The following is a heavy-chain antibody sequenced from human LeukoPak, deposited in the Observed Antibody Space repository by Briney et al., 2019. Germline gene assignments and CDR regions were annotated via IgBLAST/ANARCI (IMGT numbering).Heavy chain of an antibody. D-gene: IGHD3-9*01. V-gene: IGHV3-74*01. Sequence: GGSLRLSCAASGFTFSSYWMHWVRQVPGKGLVWVSRINSDGSSTSYADSVKGRFTISRDNAKNTLYVQMNSLRAEDTAVYYCARALRFDWLSAYWGQGTLVTVSS. J-gene: IGHJ4*02. CDR2: INSDGSST. CDR1: GFTFSSYW. CDR3: ARALRFDWLSAY.